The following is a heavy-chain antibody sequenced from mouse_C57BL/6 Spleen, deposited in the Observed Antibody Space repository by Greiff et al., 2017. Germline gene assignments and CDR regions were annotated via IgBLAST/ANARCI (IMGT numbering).Heavy chain of an antibody. CDR1: GYTFTDYN. CDR3: ARVAYYSFYYFDY. J-gene: IGHJ2*01. Sequence: EVMLVESGPELVKPGASVKIPCKASGYTFTDYNMDWVKQSHGKSLEWIGDINPNNGGTIYNQKFKGKATLTVDKSSSTAYMELRSLTSEDTAVDYCARVAYYSFYYFDYWGQGTTLTVSS. CDR2: INPNNGGT. V-gene: IGHV1-18*01. D-gene: IGHD2-12*01.